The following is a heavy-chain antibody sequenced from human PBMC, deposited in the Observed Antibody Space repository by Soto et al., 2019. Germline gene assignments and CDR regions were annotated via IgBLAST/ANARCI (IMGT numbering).Heavy chain of an antibody. J-gene: IGHJ4*02. CDR2: IYSDGST. CDR1: GFTVSSDY. V-gene: IGHV3-53*01. D-gene: IGHD2-2*01. CDR3: AKYCSSTTCRSFDY. Sequence: GSLRLSCAASGFTVSSDYMGWVRQAPGKGLEWVTLIYSDGSTYYVDSVKGRFTISRDNSKNTLFLQMNSLRAEDTAVYYCAKYCSSTTCRSFDYWGQGTLVTVSS.